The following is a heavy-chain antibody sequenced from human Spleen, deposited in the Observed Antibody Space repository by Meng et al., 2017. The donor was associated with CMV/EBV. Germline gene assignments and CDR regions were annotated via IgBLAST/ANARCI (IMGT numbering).Heavy chain of an antibody. D-gene: IGHD2-15*01. J-gene: IGHJ6*02. Sequence: GESLKISCAASGFTFSSYEMNWVRQAPGKGLEWVSYISSSGSTIYYADSVKGRFTISRDNAKNSLYLQMNSLRAEDTAVYYCARDLRYCSGGNCYNYYGMDVWGQGTTVTVSS. V-gene: IGHV3-48*03. CDR1: GFTFSSYE. CDR3: ARDLRYCSGGNCYNYYGMDV. CDR2: ISSSGSTI.